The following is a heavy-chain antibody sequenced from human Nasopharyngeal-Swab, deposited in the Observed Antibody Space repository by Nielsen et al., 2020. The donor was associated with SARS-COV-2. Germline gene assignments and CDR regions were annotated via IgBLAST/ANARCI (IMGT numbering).Heavy chain of an antibody. Sequence: ASVKVSCKASGYTFTGYWLHWVRQAPGQGLEWMGRINPNSGDTKYAQKFQGRVIMPRDTSISTVYMELSRLTSDDTAVYYCARGSYYSYGMDVWGQGTTVTVSS. CDR1: GYTFTGYW. V-gene: IGHV1-2*06. J-gene: IGHJ6*02. D-gene: IGHD3-10*01. CDR3: ARGSYYSYGMDV. CDR2: INPNSGDT.